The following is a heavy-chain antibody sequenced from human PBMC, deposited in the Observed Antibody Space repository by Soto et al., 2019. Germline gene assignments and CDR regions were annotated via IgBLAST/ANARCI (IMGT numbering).Heavy chain of an antibody. J-gene: IGHJ6*02. V-gene: IGHV4-30-4*01. CDR1: GGSISSGYYY. Sequence: SETLSLTCSVSGGSISSGYYYWSWIRQPPGKGLEWIGNIYYSGNTYYNPSLKSRLIISIDTSKNQFHLKVGSVTAADTAMYYCASSSLYRMDVWGQGTTVTVSS. CDR3: ASSSLYRMDV. CDR2: IYYSGNT.